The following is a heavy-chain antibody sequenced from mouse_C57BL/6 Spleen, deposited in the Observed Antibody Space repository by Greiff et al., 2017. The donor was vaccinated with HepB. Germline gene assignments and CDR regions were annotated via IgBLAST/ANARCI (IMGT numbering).Heavy chain of an antibody. V-gene: IGHV1-80*01. Sequence: QVHVKQSGAELVKPGASVKISCKASGYAFSSYWMNWVKQRPGKGLEWIGQIYPGDGDTNYNGKFKGKATLTADKSSSTAYMQLSSLTSEDSAVYFCARGGYGSSPYWGQGTLVTVSA. J-gene: IGHJ3*01. D-gene: IGHD1-1*01. CDR1: GYAFSSYW. CDR3: ARGGYGSSPY. CDR2: IYPGDGDT.